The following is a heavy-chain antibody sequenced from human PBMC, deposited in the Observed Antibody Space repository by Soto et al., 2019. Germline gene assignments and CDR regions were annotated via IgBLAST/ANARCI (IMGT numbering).Heavy chain of an antibody. V-gene: IGHV1-2*02. Sequence: ASVKVSCKASEYTFSDYFMHWVRQAPGQGLEWMGWINPNSGGTHYERKFQGRITVTSDRSISTAYMELSSLRSDDTAMYFCARDPRGAPGTTKKSLDVWGQGTMVTVSS. D-gene: IGHD1-1*01. CDR3: ARDPRGAPGTTKKSLDV. CDR2: INPNSGGT. CDR1: EYTFSDYF. J-gene: IGHJ3*01.